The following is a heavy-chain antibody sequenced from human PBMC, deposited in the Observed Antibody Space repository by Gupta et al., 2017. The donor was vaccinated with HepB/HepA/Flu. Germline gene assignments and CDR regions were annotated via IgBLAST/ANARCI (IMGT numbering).Heavy chain of an antibody. CDR1: G. CDR2: IYSNDEK. CDR3: VHSKVTENSYYFNL. D-gene: IGHD5-18*01. Sequence: GMAWIRQPPGKALEWLAFIYSNDEKRYNPSLKNRLTIAKDTSQSQVVLTMTNMDPVDTATYHCVHSKVTENSYYFNLWGRGTLVTVSS. J-gene: IGHJ2*01. V-gene: IGHV2-5*01.